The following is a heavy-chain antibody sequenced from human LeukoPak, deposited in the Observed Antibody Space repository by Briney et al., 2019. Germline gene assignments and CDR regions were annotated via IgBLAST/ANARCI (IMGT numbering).Heavy chain of an antibody. CDR3: ARDSAGNDY. CDR2: IKQDGSEK. J-gene: IGHJ4*02. Sequence: GGSLRLSCEASEFTFSTYWMSWVRQAPGKGLEWVANIKQDGSEKYYVDSVKGRFTISRDNAKNSLYLQMNSLRAEDTAMYYCARDSAGNDYWGQGTLVTVSS. CDR1: EFTFSTYW. V-gene: IGHV3-7*01. D-gene: IGHD6-13*01.